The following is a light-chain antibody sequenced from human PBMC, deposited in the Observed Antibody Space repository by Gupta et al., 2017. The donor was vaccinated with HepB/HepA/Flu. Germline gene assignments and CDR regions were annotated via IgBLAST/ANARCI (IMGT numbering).Light chain of an antibody. Sequence: EVVMTQSPATLSVSPGDRATLSCRASQSVNSNLAWYQQKPGQAPRLLIYGASTRATGSPASFSGSGSGTEFTLTISSRQSEDFAVYYCQQDNNWPWTFGQGTKVEIK. V-gene: IGKV3-15*01. J-gene: IGKJ1*01. CDR1: QSVNSN. CDR3: QQDNNWPWT. CDR2: GAS.